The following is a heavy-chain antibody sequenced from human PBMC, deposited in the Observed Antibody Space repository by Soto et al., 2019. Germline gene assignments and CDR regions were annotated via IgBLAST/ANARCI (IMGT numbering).Heavy chain of an antibody. CDR3: AKDIRFLGWILDS. D-gene: IGHD3-3*01. Sequence: QVQLVESGGDLVQPGKSLRLSCAASGFTFRSYGMHWVRQAPGKGREWLAVIWYDGSNTYYADSVEGRFTISRDNSKNPLYLQMNSLRAEDTAVYYCAKDIRFLGWILDSWGQGTLVTVSS. CDR1: GFTFRSYG. J-gene: IGHJ4*02. CDR2: IWYDGSNT. V-gene: IGHV3-33*03.